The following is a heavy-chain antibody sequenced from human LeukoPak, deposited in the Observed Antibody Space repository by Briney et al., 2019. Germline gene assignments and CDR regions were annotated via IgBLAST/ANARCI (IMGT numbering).Heavy chain of an antibody. CDR3: GRGTITTVTDS. D-gene: IGHD4-17*01. Sequence: SETLSLTCAISGGSITSSNWWTWVRQPPGKGLEWVGEIYLRGNTNYNPSLESRVSISVDESKTQLSLRLESVTAADTAVYYWGRGTITTVTDSWGPGTLVTVSS. V-gene: IGHV4-4*02. CDR1: GGSITSSNW. J-gene: IGHJ4*02. CDR2: IYLRGNT.